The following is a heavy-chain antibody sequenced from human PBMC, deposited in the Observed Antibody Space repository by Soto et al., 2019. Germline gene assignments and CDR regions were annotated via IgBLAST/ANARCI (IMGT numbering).Heavy chain of an antibody. Sequence: PSETLSLTCTVSGGSISYYYWGWIRQPPGKGLEWIGSIYYSGNTHYNPSLKSRVTISVDTSMNQFSLNLDSVTAVDSAVYYCVRGGYVHAFDYWGQGARVTAPQ. CDR3: VRGGYVHAFDY. CDR1: GGSISYYY. J-gene: IGHJ4*02. CDR2: IYYSGNT. D-gene: IGHD5-12*01. V-gene: IGHV4-59*01.